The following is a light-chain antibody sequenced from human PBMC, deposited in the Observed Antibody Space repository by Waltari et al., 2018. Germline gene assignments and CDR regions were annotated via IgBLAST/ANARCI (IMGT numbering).Light chain of an antibody. CDR1: QNVDRY. Sequence: EIVLTQSPATLSLSPGERATLSCRASQNVDRYLAWYQQKPGQAPRLLIYDASNRAPGIPARFSGSGSGTDFTLTISSLEPEDFAIYYCQQRYNWPPFTFGPGTKVDIK. V-gene: IGKV3-11*01. CDR2: DAS. CDR3: QQRYNWPPFT. J-gene: IGKJ3*01.